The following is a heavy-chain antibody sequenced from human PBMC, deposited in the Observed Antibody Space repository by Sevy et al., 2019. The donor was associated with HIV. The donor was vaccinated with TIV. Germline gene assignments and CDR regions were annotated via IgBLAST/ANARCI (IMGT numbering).Heavy chain of an antibody. D-gene: IGHD3-10*01. J-gene: IGHJ5*02. V-gene: IGHV3-30-3*01. CDR2: ISYDGSNK. Sequence: GGSLRLSCAASGFTFSSYAMHWVRQAPGKGLEWVAVISYDGSNKYYADSVKGRFTISRDNSKNTLYLQMNSLRAEDTAVYYCASLYRSGSYTSLGGVDPWGQGTLVTVSS. CDR3: ASLYRSGSYTSLGGVDP. CDR1: GFTFSSYA.